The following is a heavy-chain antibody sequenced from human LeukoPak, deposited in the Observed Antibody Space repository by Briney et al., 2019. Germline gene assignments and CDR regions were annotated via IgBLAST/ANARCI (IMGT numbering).Heavy chain of an antibody. Sequence: PGGSLGLSCAASGFTFSSYWMHWVRQAPGKGLVWVSRINSDGSSTSYADSVKGRFTIPRDNAKNTLYLQMNSLRAEDTAVYYCARAKVANGDHSYYYGMDVWGQGTTVTVSS. CDR2: INSDGSST. CDR1: GFTFSSYW. D-gene: IGHD4-17*01. J-gene: IGHJ6*02. CDR3: ARAKVANGDHSYYYGMDV. V-gene: IGHV3-74*01.